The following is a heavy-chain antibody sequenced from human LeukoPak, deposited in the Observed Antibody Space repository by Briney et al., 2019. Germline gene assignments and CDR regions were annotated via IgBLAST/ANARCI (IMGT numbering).Heavy chain of an antibody. CDR1: GYSFTSYW. V-gene: IGHV5-51*01. Sequence: NRGESLKISCKGSGYSFTSYWIGWVRQMPGKGLEWMGIIYPGDSDTRYSPSFQGQVTISADKFISTAYLQWSSLKASDTAMYYCAKIAAAGMVDWFDPWGQGTLVTVSS. D-gene: IGHD6-13*01. CDR3: AKIAAAGMVDWFDP. CDR2: IYPGDSDT. J-gene: IGHJ5*02.